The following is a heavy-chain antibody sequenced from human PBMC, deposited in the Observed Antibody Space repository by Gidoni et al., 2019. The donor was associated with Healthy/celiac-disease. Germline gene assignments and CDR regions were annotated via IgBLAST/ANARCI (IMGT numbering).Heavy chain of an antibody. V-gene: IGHV4-31*03. CDR3: ARDSGSYYEIDY. Sequence: QVQLQESGPGLVKPSQTLSLTCTVPGGSISSGGYYWSWIRQHPGKGLEWIGYIYYSGSTYYNPSLKSRVTISVDTSKNQFSLKLSSVTAADTAVYYCARDSGSYYEIDYWGQGTLVTVSS. J-gene: IGHJ4*02. CDR2: IYYSGST. D-gene: IGHD1-26*01. CDR1: GGSISSGGYY.